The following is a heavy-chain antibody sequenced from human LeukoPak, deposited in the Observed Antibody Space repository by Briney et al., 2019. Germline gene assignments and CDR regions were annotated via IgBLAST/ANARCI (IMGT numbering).Heavy chain of an antibody. D-gene: IGHD3-22*01. CDR1: GGSITSRNYY. J-gene: IGHJ4*02. V-gene: IGHV4-39*01. CDR3: ARLDYYDSSGLIDY. Sequence: SETLSLTCTVSGGSITSRNYYWGWIRQPPGKGLEWIGTIYDSGSTYYNPSLKSRVTISVDTSKNQFPLKLNSVTAADTAVYYCARLDYYDSSGLIDYWGQGTLVIVSS. CDR2: IYDSGST.